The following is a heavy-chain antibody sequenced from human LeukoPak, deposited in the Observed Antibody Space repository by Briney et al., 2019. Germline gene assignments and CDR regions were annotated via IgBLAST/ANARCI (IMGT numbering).Heavy chain of an antibody. CDR1: GFTFSSYA. J-gene: IGHJ4*02. CDR2: ISGSGGST. CDR3: AKDWAPYRGGDCYFNY. D-gene: IGHD2-21*02. Sequence: PGGSLRLSCAASGFTFSSYAMSWVRQAPGKGLEWVSAISGSGGSTYYADSVKGRFTISRDSSKNTVYLQMNSLRVEDTAVYYCAKDWAPYRGGDCYFNYWGQGTLVTVSS. V-gene: IGHV3-23*01.